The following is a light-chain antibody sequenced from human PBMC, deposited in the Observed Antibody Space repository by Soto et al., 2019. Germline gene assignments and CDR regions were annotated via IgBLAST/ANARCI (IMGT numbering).Light chain of an antibody. CDR2: STN. V-gene: IGLV8-61*01. J-gene: IGLJ2*01. CDR3: VLYMGSGIRVV. Sequence: QTVVTQEPSFSVSPGGTVTLTCGLSSGSVSTSYYPSWYQQTPGQAPRTLIYSTNTRSSGVPDRFSGSILGNKAALTITGAQADDESDYYCVLYMGSGIRVVFGGGTKVTVL. CDR1: SGSVSTSYY.